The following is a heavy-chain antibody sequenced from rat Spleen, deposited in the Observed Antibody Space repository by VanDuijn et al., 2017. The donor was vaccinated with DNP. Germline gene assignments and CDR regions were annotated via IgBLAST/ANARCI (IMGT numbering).Heavy chain of an antibody. J-gene: IGHJ2*01. CDR2: ISYSGST. D-gene: IGHD4-3*01. Sequence: EVQLQESGPGLVKTSQSLSLTCSVTGYSITSSYRWNWIRKFPGNKMEWIGHISYSGSTSHNPSLKSRISITRDTSKNQFFLQLNSVTTEDTATYYCAKDSGYFDYWGQGVMVTVSS. V-gene: IGHV3-1*01. CDR3: AKDSGYFDY. CDR1: GYSITSSY.